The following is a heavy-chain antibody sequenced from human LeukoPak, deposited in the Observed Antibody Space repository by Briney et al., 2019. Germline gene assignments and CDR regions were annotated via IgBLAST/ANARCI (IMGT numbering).Heavy chain of an antibody. D-gene: IGHD2-15*01. CDR3: AREYYCSRGSGYSDY. J-gene: IGHJ4*02. Sequence: SSVKVSCKASGYTFTSYGISWVRQAPRQGLEWMGWGSAYNGNTNYAQKLQGRVTMTTDTSTSTAYMKLRSLRSDDTAVYYCAREYYCSRGSGYSDYWGQGTLVTVSS. CDR1: GYTFTSYG. CDR2: GSAYNGNT. V-gene: IGHV1-18*01.